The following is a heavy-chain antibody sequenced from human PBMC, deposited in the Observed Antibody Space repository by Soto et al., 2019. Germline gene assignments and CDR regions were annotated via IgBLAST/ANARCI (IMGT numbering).Heavy chain of an antibody. J-gene: IGHJ4*02. D-gene: IGHD2-15*01. V-gene: IGHV4-30-2*01. CDR1: GGSISSGGYS. CDR2: IYHSGST. CDR3: ARGGSPYCSGGSCYLFDY. Sequence: SETLSLTCAVSGGSISSGGYSWSWIRQPPGKGLEWIGYIYHSGSTYYNPSLKSRVTISVDRSKNQFSLKLSSVTAADTAVYYCARGGSPYCSGGSCYLFDYWGQGTLVTVSS.